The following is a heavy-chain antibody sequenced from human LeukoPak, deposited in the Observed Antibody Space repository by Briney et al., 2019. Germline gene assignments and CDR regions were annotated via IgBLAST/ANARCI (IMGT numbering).Heavy chain of an antibody. CDR1: GFTFSSYG. CDR3: AKDRYYDSSGYFRY. D-gene: IGHD3-22*01. Sequence: PGGSLRLSCAASGFTFSSYGMHWVRQAPGKGLEWVAFIRYDGSNKYYADSVKGRFTISRDNSKNTLYLQMNSLRAEDTAVYYCAKDRYYDSSGYFRYWGQGTLVTVSS. V-gene: IGHV3-30*02. CDR2: IRYDGSNK. J-gene: IGHJ4*02.